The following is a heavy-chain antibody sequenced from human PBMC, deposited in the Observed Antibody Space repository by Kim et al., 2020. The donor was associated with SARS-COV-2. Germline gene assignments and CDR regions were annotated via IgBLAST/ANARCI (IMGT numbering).Heavy chain of an antibody. CDR3: ARRGYSSSGGWFDP. V-gene: IGHV1-69*01. J-gene: IGHJ5*02. D-gene: IGHD6-6*01. Sequence: AQKFQGRVTITADESTSTAYMELSSLRSEDTAVYYCARRGYSSSGGWFDPWGQGTLVTVSS.